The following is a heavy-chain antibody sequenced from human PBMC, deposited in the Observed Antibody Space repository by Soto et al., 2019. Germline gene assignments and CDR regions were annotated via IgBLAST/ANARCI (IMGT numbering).Heavy chain of an antibody. CDR1: GISISNYY. D-gene: IGHD3-10*01. CDR3: AGDVPYVSGSCWFDT. J-gene: IGHJ5*02. V-gene: IGHV4-59*01. Sequence: QVQLQESGPGLVKPSETLSLTCTVSGISISNYYWSWIRQPPGKGLEWIGYIYYSGSTNYNPSLKSRVSISVDTSKNQFSLILSSVTAADTAVYYCAGDVPYVSGSCWFDTLGQGSLVTVSS. CDR2: IYYSGST.